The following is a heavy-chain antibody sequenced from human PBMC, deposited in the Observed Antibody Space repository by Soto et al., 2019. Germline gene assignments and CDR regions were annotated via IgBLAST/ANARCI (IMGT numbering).Heavy chain of an antibody. V-gene: IGHV3-74*01. J-gene: IGHJ6*04. Sequence: EVQLVESGGGLVQPGGSLRVSCAASGFTFGSYWMNWVRQAPGKGLEWVSRIDSDGSSTTYADSVKGRFTTSSDNAKNTLYLQMSSLRVEDTAVYSCARGRPYGMDVWGEGTTVTVSS. CDR2: IDSDGSST. CDR3: ARGRPYGMDV. CDR1: GFTFGSYW.